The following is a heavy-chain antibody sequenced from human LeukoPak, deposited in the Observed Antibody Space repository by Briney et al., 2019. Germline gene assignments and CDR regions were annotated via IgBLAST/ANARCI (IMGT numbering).Heavy chain of an antibody. Sequence: GGSLRLSCAASGFTVSSYEMNWVRQAPGKGLEWVSFISSSGTVKFYADSVRGRFTISRDNAKNSLHLQMNSLRAEDTAVYFCARDWLRLGYWGQGTLVTVSS. J-gene: IGHJ4*02. V-gene: IGHV3-48*03. CDR3: ARDWLRLGY. CDR1: GFTVSSYE. D-gene: IGHD5-12*01. CDR2: ISSSGTVK.